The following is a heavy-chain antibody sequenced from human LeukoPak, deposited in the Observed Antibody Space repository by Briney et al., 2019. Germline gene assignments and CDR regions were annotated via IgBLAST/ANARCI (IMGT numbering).Heavy chain of an antibody. CDR3: ARGHRGLGY. D-gene: IGHD3-16*01. V-gene: IGHV4-59*01. J-gene: IGHJ4*02. CDR1: GASISDYY. Sequence: SETLSLTCTVSGASISDYYWSWIRQPPGQGLERIGYIYCTGTTNYSPSLRSRVTISVDTSKNQFSLKLTSVTAADTAVYYCARGHRGLGYWGQGTLASVSS. CDR2: IYCTGTT.